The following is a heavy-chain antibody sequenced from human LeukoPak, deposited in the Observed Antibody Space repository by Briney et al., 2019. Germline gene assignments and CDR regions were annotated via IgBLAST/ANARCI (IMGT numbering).Heavy chain of an antibody. J-gene: IGHJ2*01. Sequence: PGGSLRLSCAASGITFSSYGMHWVRQAPGKGLEWVAFIRYDGSDKYYADSVKGRFTISRDNSKNTLYLQMNSLRAEDTAVYYCAKDGGYCSGGSCRALHRYFDLWGRGTLVTVSS. CDR3: AKDGGYCSGGSCRALHRYFDL. CDR2: IRYDGSDK. V-gene: IGHV3-30*02. CDR1: GITFSSYG. D-gene: IGHD2-15*01.